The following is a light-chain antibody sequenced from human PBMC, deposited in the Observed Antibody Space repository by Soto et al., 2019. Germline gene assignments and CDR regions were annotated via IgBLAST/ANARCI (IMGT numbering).Light chain of an antibody. CDR1: QSVSSN. CDR2: GAS. Sequence: EIVMTQSPATLSVSPGEKATLSCRASQSVSSNLAWYQQKPGQAPRLLIYGASTRATGIPARFSGSGSGTEFTLTISSLQSEDFPVYYCQQYNNWPLTFGGGTKVEIQ. CDR3: QQYNNWPLT. V-gene: IGKV3-15*01. J-gene: IGKJ4*01.